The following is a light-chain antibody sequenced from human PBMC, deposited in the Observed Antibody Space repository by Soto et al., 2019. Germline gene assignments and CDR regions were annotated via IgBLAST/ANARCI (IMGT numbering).Light chain of an antibody. V-gene: IGKV1-39*01. CDR3: QHTYITPFS. J-gene: IGKJ3*01. CDR2: AAS. CDR1: QSISRY. Sequence: DIQMTQAPSSLSASVGDRVTITCRASQSISRYVNWYQQKPRKAPRLLIFAASSLQGVVPSRFSGSGSGTDCTLSISSLQPEDFATYYCQHTYITPFSFGPGTTVDIK.